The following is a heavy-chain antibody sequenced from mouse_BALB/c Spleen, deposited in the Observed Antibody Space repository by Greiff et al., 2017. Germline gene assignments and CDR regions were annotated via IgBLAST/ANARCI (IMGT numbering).Heavy chain of an antibody. Sequence: VQVVESGAELVRPGASVTLSCKASGYTFTDYEMHWVKQTPVHGLEWIGAIDPETGGTAYNQKFKGKATLTADKSSSTAYMELRSLTSEDSAVYYCTRYDGYYPYFDYWGQGTTLTVSS. CDR1: GYTFTDYE. J-gene: IGHJ2*01. D-gene: IGHD2-3*01. CDR2: IDPETGGT. CDR3: TRYDGYYPYFDY. V-gene: IGHV1-15*01.